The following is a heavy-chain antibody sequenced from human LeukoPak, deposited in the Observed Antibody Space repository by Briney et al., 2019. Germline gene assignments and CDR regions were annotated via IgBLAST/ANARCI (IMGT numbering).Heavy chain of an antibody. CDR1: GFTFSSYS. CDR3: ARDLSRGMVTAIDI. CDR2: ISGSSSYI. Sequence: GGSLRLSCAASGFTFSSYSMNWVRQAPGKGLEWVSSISGSSSYIYYADSVKGRFTISRDNAKNSLYVQMNSLRAEDTAVYYCARDLSRGMVTAIDIWGQGTMVTVSS. V-gene: IGHV3-21*01. D-gene: IGHD2-21*02. J-gene: IGHJ3*02.